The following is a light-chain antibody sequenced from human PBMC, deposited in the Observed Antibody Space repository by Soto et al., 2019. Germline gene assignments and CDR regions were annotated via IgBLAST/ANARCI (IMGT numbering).Light chain of an antibody. CDR2: ADS. J-gene: IGLJ1*01. CDR3: QSYGTTLSGLYV. CDR1: SSNIGAGKD. V-gene: IGLV1-40*01. Sequence: QSVLTQPPSVSGAPGQRVTISCTGSSSNIGAGKDVNWSRQLPGTAPKLLIYADSSRPSGVPDRFSGSKSGSSASLAITGLQVEDEAEYYCQSYGTTLSGLYVFGTGTKLTVL.